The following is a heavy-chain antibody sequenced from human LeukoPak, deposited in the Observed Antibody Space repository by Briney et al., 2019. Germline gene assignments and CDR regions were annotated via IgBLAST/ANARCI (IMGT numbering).Heavy chain of an antibody. Sequence: SETLSLTCTVSGGSISSSSYYWGWIRQPPGKGLEWIGSIYYSGSTYYNPSLKSRATISVDTSKNQFSLKLSSVTAADTAVYYCARFPKPDFWSGYYLDYWGQGTLVTVSS. CDR3: ARFPKPDFWSGYYLDY. V-gene: IGHV4-39*01. CDR1: GGSISSSSYY. J-gene: IGHJ4*02. D-gene: IGHD3-3*01. CDR2: IYYSGST.